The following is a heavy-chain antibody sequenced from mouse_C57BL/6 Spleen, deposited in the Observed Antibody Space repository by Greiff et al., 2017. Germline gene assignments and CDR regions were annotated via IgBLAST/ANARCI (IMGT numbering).Heavy chain of an antibody. CDR1: GYTFTSYW. J-gene: IGHJ1*03. V-gene: IGHV1-64*01. CDR3: ARNWDDEAYFDV. D-gene: IGHD4-1*01. CDR2: IHPNSGST. Sequence: QVQLQQPGAELVKPGASVKLSCKASGYTFTSYWMHWVKQRPGQGLEWIGMIHPNSGSTNYNEKFKSKATLTVDKSSSTAYMQLSSLTSEDSAVYYCARNWDDEAYFDVWGTGTTVTVSS.